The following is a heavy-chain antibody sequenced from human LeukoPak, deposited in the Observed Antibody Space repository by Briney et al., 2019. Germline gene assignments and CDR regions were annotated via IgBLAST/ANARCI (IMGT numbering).Heavy chain of an antibody. CDR3: ARGGYDLRWFDP. Sequence: SQTLSLTCTVSGGSISSGGYYWSWLRQHPGKGLEWIGYIYYSGSTYYNPSLKSRVTISVDTSKNQFSLKLSSVTAADTAVYYCARGGYDLRWFDPWGQGTLVTVSS. V-gene: IGHV4-31*03. CDR1: GGSISSGGYY. CDR2: IYYSGST. J-gene: IGHJ5*02. D-gene: IGHD5-12*01.